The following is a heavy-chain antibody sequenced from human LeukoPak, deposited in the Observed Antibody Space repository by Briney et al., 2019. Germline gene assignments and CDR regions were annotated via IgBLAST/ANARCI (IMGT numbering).Heavy chain of an antibody. CDR1: GFTFSGYA. CDR3: ARSSQARYSWFDP. Sequence: GGSLRLSCAASGFTFSGYAMSWVRQAPGKGLEWVSAISGSGGSTYYADSVKGRFTISRDNSKNTLYLQMNSLRAEDTAVYYCARSSQARYSWFDPWGQGTLVTVSS. D-gene: IGHD5-12*01. CDR2: ISGSGGST. V-gene: IGHV3-23*01. J-gene: IGHJ5*02.